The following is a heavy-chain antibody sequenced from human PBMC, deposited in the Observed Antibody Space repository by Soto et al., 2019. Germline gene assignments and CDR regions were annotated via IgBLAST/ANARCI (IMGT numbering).Heavy chain of an antibody. Sequence: GSLRLSCAASGFTFSSYWMSWVRQAPGKGLEWVANIKQDGSEKYYVDSVKGRFTISRDNAKNSLYLQMNSLRAEDTAVYYCAREAAGFWSGYDAFDIWGQGTMVTVSS. D-gene: IGHD3-3*01. CDR3: AREAAGFWSGYDAFDI. CDR1: GFTFSSYW. J-gene: IGHJ3*02. CDR2: IKQDGSEK. V-gene: IGHV3-7*01.